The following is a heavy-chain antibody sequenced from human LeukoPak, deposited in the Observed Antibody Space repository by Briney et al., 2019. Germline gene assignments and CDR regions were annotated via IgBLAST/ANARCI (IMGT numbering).Heavy chain of an antibody. J-gene: IGHJ4*02. CDR1: GITLSNYV. D-gene: IGHD3-22*01. CDR3: ARRGVVIRVILVGFHKEAFYFDS. CDR2: ISDSGGST. V-gene: IGHV3-23*01. Sequence: GGSLRLSCAVSGITLSNYVMSWVRQAPGKGLEWVAGISDSGGSTNYADSVKGRFTISRDNPKNTPYLQMNSLRAEDTAVYFCARRGVVIRVILVGFHKEAFYFDSWGQGALVTVSS.